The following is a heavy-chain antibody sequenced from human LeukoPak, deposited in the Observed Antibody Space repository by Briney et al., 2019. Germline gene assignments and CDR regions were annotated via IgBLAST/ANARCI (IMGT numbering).Heavy chain of an antibody. CDR1: GFTFSNNG. J-gene: IGHJ4*02. CDR3: AKTQGFFDH. V-gene: IGHV3-23*01. CDR2: ISDGGDTT. Sequence: GGSLRLSCAASGFTFSNNGMTWVRQAPGKGMEWVTGISDGGDTTYDAGSVKGRFTVSRDNSKNILYLQMNSLRAEDTAIYYCAKTQGFFDHWGQGSLVTVSS.